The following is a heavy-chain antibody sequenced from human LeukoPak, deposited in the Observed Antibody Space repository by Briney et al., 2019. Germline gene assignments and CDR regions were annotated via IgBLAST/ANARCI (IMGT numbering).Heavy chain of an antibody. J-gene: IGHJ6*03. CDR2: INPSGGNT. CDR1: GYTFTSCY. CDR3: ARAYDFWSGSQNYYMDV. Sequence: ASVKVSCKASGYTFTSCYMHWVRQAPGEGLEWMGIINPSGGNTNYAQKLQGRVTMTTDTSTSTAYMELRSLRSDDTAVYYCARAYDFWSGSQNYYMDVWGKGTTVTVSS. D-gene: IGHD3-3*01. V-gene: IGHV1-46*01.